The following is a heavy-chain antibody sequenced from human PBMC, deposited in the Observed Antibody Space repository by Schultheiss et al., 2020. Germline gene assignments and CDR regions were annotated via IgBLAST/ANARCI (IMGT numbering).Heavy chain of an antibody. J-gene: IGHJ6*02. CDR3: TTVGPVSGASRYYYYYGMDV. V-gene: IGHV3-49*03. Sequence: GGSLRLSCTASGFTFGDYAMSWFRQAPGKGLEWVGFIRSKAYDGTTEYAASVKGRFTISRDDSKNTLYLQMNSLKTEDTAVYYCTTVGPVSGASRYYYYYGMDVWGQGTTVTVSS. CDR2: IRSKAYDGTT. CDR1: GFTFGDYA. D-gene: IGHD7-27*01.